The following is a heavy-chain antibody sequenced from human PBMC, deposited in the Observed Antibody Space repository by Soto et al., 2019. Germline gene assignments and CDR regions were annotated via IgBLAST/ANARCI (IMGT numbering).Heavy chain of an antibody. CDR1: GGSISSGDYY. D-gene: IGHD4-17*01. Sequence: QVQLQESGPGLVKPSQTLSLTCTVSGGSISSGDYYWSWIRQPPGKGLEWIGYIYYSGSTYYNPSLKSRVTISVDTSKNQFSLKLSSVTAADTAVYYCARAGGTTVTGFYYGMDVWGQGTTVTVSS. CDR2: IYYSGST. V-gene: IGHV4-30-4*01. CDR3: ARAGGTTVTGFYYGMDV. J-gene: IGHJ6*02.